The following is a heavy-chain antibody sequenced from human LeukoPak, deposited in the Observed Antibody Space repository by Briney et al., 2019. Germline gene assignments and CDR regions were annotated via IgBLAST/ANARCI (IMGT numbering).Heavy chain of an antibody. CDR1: EYIFSTYW. J-gene: IGHJ5*02. D-gene: IGHD6-13*01. V-gene: IGHV5-51*01. CDR2: IYPGDSRT. Sequence: GESLKISCQGSEYIFSTYWIAWVRQMPGKGLEWMAVIYPGDSRTRYNPSFQGRVTISVDKTISTAYLQWSSLKASDSAMYYCARRKFSSPWFDPWGQGTLVTVSS. CDR3: ARRKFSSPWFDP.